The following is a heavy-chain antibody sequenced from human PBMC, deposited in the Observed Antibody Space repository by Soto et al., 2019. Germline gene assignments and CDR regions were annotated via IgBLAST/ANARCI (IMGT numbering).Heavy chain of an antibody. D-gene: IGHD2-21*01. Sequence: GASVKVSCKTSGYIFTSYYIPWVRQAPGQGLEWMGIINPSGGTTTYAQKFQGRVTMTRDTSTSTVYMELSSLRSEDTAVYYCARGTAYAPDAYWVLGTLVTVSS. V-gene: IGHV1-46*01. J-gene: IGHJ4*02. CDR2: INPSGGTT. CDR3: ARGTAYAPDAY. CDR1: GYIFTSYY.